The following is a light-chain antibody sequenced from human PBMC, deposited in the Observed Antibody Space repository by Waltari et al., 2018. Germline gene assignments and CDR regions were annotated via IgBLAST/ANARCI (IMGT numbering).Light chain of an antibody. V-gene: IGLV3-19*01. CDR1: ILSTYY. CDR3: SSRELSGPVV. Sequence: SSDLTQDPAVSESLGQTVTITCQGNILSTYYGNWCRQNPGHPPELVIYGNSNRPSGIPDRFSASSSGNTASLIITGAQAEDEADYYCSSRELSGPVVFGGGTRLTVL. CDR2: GNS. J-gene: IGLJ2*01.